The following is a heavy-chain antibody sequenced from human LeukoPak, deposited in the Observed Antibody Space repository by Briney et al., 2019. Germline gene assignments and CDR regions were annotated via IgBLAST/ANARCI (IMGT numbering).Heavy chain of an antibody. CDR1: GFTISNYW. CDR3: APQQTYSPYNWFDP. V-gene: IGHV3-74*03. Sequence: GGSLRLSCVGSGFTISNYWMHWVRQAPGTGLVWVSRIHPDGSITTYADSVEGRFTISRDNAKNTLYLQINSLRAEDTAVYYCAPQQTYSPYNWFDPWGQGTLATVSS. CDR2: IHPDGSIT. J-gene: IGHJ5*02. D-gene: IGHD5-12*01.